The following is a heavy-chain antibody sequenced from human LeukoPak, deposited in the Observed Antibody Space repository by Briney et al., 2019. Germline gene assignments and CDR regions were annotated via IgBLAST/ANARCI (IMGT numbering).Heavy chain of an antibody. CDR1: GFPFSGYS. D-gene: IGHD6-6*01. V-gene: IGHV3-21*01. CDR3: AREFDYSTSGAGY. CDR2: MSILSGIT. Sequence: GGSLRLSCAGSGFPFSGYSMNWVRQTPGKGLEWVSSMSILSGITYYAESVKGRFTVSRDNAKNLLHLQMNSLRVEDTAIYYCAREFDYSTSGAGYWGQGTLVTVSS. J-gene: IGHJ4*02.